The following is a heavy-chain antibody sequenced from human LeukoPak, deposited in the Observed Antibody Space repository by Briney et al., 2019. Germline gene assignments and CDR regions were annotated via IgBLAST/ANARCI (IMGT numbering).Heavy chain of an antibody. J-gene: IGHJ4*02. D-gene: IGHD6-6*01. CDR1: GFTFSNYA. CDR2: ISDSVDST. CDR3: AKDLARIGARQSDY. Sequence: AGGSLRLSCAASGFTFSNYAMSWVRQAPGKGLEWVSGISDSVDSTHYADSVKGRFTISRDNSKNTLYLQMNSLRAEGTALYYCAKDLARIGARQSDYWGQGTLVTVSS. V-gene: IGHV3-23*01.